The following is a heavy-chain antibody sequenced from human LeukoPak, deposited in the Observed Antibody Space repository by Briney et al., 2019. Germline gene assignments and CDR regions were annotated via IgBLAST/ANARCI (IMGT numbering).Heavy chain of an antibody. CDR2: IYHSGST. Sequence: SETLSLTCTVSGYSISSGYYWGWIRQPPGKGLEWIGSIYHSGSTYYNPSLKSRVTISVDTSKNQFSLKLSSVTAADTAVYYCARDGSGSYPGWYFDLWGRGTLVTVSS. J-gene: IGHJ2*01. CDR3: ARDGSGSYPGWYFDL. V-gene: IGHV4-38-2*02. D-gene: IGHD3-10*01. CDR1: GYSISSGYY.